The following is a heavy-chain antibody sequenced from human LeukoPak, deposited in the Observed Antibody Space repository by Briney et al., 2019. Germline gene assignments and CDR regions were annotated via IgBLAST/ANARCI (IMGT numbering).Heavy chain of an antibody. Sequence: GGSLRLSGAASGFTFSSYTMHWVHQAPGKGLEWVAVISYDLSNKYYADSVKGRFTISRDNSKNTLYLQMNNLRAEDTAVYYCARGPERSGFDYWGQGALVTVSS. D-gene: IGHD5-24*01. CDR2: ISYDLSNK. J-gene: IGHJ4*02. CDR1: GFTFSSYT. CDR3: ARGPERSGFDY. V-gene: IGHV3-30-3*01.